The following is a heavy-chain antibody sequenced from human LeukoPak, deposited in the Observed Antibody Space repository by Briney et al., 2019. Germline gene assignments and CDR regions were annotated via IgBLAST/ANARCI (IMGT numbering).Heavy chain of an antibody. V-gene: IGHV3-23*01. CDR2: ISGSGGST. CDR1: GFTLSSYA. J-gene: IGHJ4*02. D-gene: IGHD3-22*01. Sequence: GASLRLSCAASGFTLSSYAMSWVRQAPGKGLEWVSAISGSGGSTYYADSVKGRFTISRDNSKNTLYLQMNSLRAEDTAVYYCAGTYYYDSSGYPYYFDCWGQGTLVTVSS. CDR3: AGTYYYDSSGYPYYFDC.